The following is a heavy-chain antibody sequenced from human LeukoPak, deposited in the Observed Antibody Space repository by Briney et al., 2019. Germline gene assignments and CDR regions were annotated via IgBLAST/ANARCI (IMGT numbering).Heavy chain of an antibody. CDR3: ARSDYGDYEGQYYFDY. Sequence: SETLSLTCAVYGGSFSGYYWSWIRQPPGKGLEWIGEINHSGSTNYNPSLRSRVTISVDTSKNQFSLKLSSVTAADTAVYYCARSDYGDYEGQYYFDYWGQATLVTVSS. V-gene: IGHV4-34*01. CDR1: GGSFSGYY. J-gene: IGHJ4*02. D-gene: IGHD4-17*01. CDR2: INHSGST.